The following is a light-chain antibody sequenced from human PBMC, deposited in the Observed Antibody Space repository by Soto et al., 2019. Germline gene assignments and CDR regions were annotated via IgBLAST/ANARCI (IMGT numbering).Light chain of an antibody. Sequence: QSDLTQPASVSGSPGQSITISCTGTSSDVGSYNLVSWYQQHPGKAPKLMIYEGSKRPSGVSNRFSGSKSGNTASLTISGIQAEDEADYYCCSYAGSYVFGTGTKLTVL. CDR1: SSDVGSYNL. CDR3: CSYAGSYV. CDR2: EGS. J-gene: IGLJ1*01. V-gene: IGLV2-23*01.